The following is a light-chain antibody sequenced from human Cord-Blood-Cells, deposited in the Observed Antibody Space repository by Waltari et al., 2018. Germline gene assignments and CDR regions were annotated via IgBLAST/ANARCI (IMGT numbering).Light chain of an antibody. CDR2: KDS. CDR1: VLAKKY. CDR3: YSAAANNLV. Sequence: SYELTQPSSVSVSPGQTARITCSGDVLAKKYARWFQQKPGQAPVLVIYKDSERPSGIPERFSGSSSVTTVTVTISGAQVEDEADYYCYSAAANNLVFGGGTKLTVL. V-gene: IGLV3-27*01. J-gene: IGLJ3*02.